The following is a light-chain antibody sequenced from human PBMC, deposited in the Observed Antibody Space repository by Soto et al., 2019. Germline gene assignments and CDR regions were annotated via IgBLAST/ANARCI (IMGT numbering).Light chain of an antibody. CDR1: QTVLSNY. V-gene: IGKV3-20*01. CDR3: QQYGTSPFT. CDR2: GAS. J-gene: IGKJ4*01. Sequence: EIVLTQSPTTLSLSPEEGATLSCRASQTVLSNYLAWYQQKPGQAPRLLFYGASFRATGIPDRFSGSGSGTDFTLTISRLEPEDCAVFYCQQYGTSPFTFGGGTKVDIK.